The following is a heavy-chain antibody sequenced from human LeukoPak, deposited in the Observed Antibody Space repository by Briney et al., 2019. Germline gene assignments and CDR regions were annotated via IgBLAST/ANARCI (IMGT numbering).Heavy chain of an antibody. CDR2: IHESGTT. Sequence: SETLSLTCSVSGGSMSDYFLSWVRQPPGKGLEWNGYIHESGTTNYNPSLLSRLSISVDPSKNQFYLQLSSVTAADTAVYFCARVLKEYKNDITGCLYFDYWGEGTVVSVSS. CDR1: GGSMSDYF. J-gene: IGHJ4*02. CDR3: ARVLKEYKNDITGCLYFDY. D-gene: IGHD3-22*01. V-gene: IGHV4-4*09.